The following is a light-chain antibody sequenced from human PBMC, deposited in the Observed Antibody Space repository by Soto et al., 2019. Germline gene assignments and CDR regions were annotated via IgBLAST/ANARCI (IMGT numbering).Light chain of an antibody. CDR2: GAS. CDR1: QSVNNN. V-gene: IGKV3-15*01. J-gene: IGKJ2*01. Sequence: EIILTQSPASLSVSPGERATLSCRASQSVNNNLAWYQQKPGQAPRLLIYGASTRATGIPGRFRGSGSGTEFTLTITSLQYEDFAVYFSQQYNNLPPDTFGQGTKLEMK. CDR3: QQYNNLPPDT.